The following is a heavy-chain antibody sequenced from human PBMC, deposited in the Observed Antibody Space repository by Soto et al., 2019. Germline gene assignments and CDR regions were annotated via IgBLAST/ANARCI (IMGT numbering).Heavy chain of an antibody. CDR1: GFPFRNYG. V-gene: IGHV3-30*03. CDR3: ARERGPDGYSYYYAMDV. Sequence: QVQLVESGGGVVQPGRSLRLSCAASGFPFRNYGMHWVRLAPGKGLEWVAGTSYDGKSSYYADSVKGRFTISRDNSKTTLYLQMNSLRAEDTALYYCARERGPDGYSYYYAMDVWGQGTTVTVSS. D-gene: IGHD6-25*01. CDR2: TSYDGKSS. J-gene: IGHJ6*02.